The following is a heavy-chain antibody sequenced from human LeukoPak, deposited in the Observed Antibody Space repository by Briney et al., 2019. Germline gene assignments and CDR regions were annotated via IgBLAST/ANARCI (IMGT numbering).Heavy chain of an antibody. D-gene: IGHD6-13*01. CDR3: ARGIAAAGAGDY. CDR2: TSSNGGST. CDR1: GFTFSSYA. Sequence: PGGSLRLSCAASGFTFSSYAMHWVRQAPGKGLEYVSATSSNGGSTYYANSVKGRFTISRDNSKNTLYLQMGSLRAEDMAVYYCARGIAAAGAGDYWGQGTLVTVSS. J-gene: IGHJ4*02. V-gene: IGHV3-64*01.